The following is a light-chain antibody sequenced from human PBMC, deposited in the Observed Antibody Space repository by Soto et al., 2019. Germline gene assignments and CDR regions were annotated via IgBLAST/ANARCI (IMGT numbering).Light chain of an antibody. CDR3: QQRDNWPPTWT. V-gene: IGKV3-11*01. J-gene: IGKJ1*01. CDR2: DAY. Sequence: NVLTQSPATLSLSPGEGATLSCRASQSINAYLAWYQQKPGQAPRLLIYDAYNRATGIPARFSGSGSGTDFTLTISSLEPEDFAVYYCQQRDNWPPTWTFGQGTKVDIK. CDR1: QSINAY.